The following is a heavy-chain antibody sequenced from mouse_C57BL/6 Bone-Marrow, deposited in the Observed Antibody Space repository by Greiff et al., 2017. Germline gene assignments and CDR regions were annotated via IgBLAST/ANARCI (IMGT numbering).Heavy chain of an antibody. Sequence: VKLMESGPELVKPGASVKISCKASGYAFSSSWMNWVKQRPGKGLEWIGRIYPGDGDTNYNGKFKGKATLTADKSSSTAYMQLRSLTSEDSAVYSCASITTVGATNYWGQGTTLTVSS. D-gene: IGHD1-1*01. J-gene: IGHJ2*01. V-gene: IGHV1-82*01. CDR1: GYAFSSSW. CDR3: ASITTVGATNY. CDR2: IYPGDGDT.